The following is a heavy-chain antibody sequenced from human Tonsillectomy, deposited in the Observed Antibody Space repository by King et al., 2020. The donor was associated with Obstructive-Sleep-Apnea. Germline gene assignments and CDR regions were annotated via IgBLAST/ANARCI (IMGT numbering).Heavy chain of an antibody. CDR2: IYYSGST. V-gene: IGHV4-31*03. CDR1: GGSISSGGYY. CDR3: ARDQDGSGYYSGAFDI. Sequence: VQLQESGPGLVKPSQTLSLNCTVSGGSISSGGYYWSWIRQHPGKGLEWIGYIYYSGSTYYNPSLKSRVTISVDTSKNQFSLKLSSVTAADTAVYYCARDQDGSGYYSGAFDIWGQATMVTVSS. D-gene: IGHD3-22*01. J-gene: IGHJ3*02.